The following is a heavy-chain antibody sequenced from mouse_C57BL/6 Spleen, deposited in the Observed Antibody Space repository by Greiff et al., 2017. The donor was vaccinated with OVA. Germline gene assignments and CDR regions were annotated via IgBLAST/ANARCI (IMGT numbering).Heavy chain of an antibody. CDR1: GFTFSDYG. CDR2: ISSGSSTI. J-gene: IGHJ4*01. D-gene: IGHD2-1*01. CDR3: ARRGEIYYGNYNYAMDC. V-gene: IGHV5-17*01. Sequence: EVMLVESGGGLVKPGGSLKLSCAASGFTFSDYGMHWVRQAPEKGLEWVAYISSGSSTIYYADTVKGRFTISRDNAKNTLFLQMTSLRSEDTAMYYCARRGEIYYGNYNYAMDCWGQGTSVTVSS.